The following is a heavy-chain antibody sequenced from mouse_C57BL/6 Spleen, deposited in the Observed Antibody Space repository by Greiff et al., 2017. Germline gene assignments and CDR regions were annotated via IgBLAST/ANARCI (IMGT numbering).Heavy chain of an antibody. CDR1: GYTFTDYY. CDR3: ARRGYYGQVSFAY. Sequence: VQLQQSGPELVKPGASVKISCKASGYTFTDYYMNWVKQSHGKSLEWIGDINPNNGGTSYNQKFKGKATLTVDKSSSTAYMELRSLTSEDSAVYYCARRGYYGQVSFAYWGQGTLVTVSA. J-gene: IGHJ3*01. CDR2: INPNNGGT. V-gene: IGHV1-26*01. D-gene: IGHD1-2*01.